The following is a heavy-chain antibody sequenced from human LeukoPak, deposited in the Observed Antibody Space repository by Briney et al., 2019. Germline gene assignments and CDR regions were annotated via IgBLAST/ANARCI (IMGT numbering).Heavy chain of an antibody. CDR2: IYPGDSDT. CDR1: GYSFTTYW. V-gene: IGHV5-51*01. Sequence: HGESLKISCKGSGYSFTTYWIGWVRQMSGKGLEWMGIIYPGDSDTRYSPSFQGQVTISADKSTSTAYLQWSSLKASDTAMYYCASLSRDYCFYGMDVWGQGTTVTVSS. J-gene: IGHJ6*02. CDR3: ASLSRDYCFYGMDV.